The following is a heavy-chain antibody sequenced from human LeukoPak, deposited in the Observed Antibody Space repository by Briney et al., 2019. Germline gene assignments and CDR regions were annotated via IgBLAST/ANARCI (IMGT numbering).Heavy chain of an antibody. Sequence: GRSLRLSCAASGFTFSSYAMSWVRQAPGKGLEWVSAISGSGGSTYYADSVKGRFTISRDNYKNTLYLQMNSLRAEDTAVYYCAESNHYDSSSYYYGDAFDIWGQGTMVTVSS. CDR3: AESNHYDSSSYYYGDAFDI. V-gene: IGHV3-23*01. CDR2: ISGSGGST. D-gene: IGHD3-22*01. J-gene: IGHJ3*02. CDR1: GFTFSSYA.